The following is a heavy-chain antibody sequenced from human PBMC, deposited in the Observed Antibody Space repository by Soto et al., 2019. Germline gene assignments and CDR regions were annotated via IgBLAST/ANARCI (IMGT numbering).Heavy chain of an antibody. CDR2: INAGNGNT. CDR3: ARDYEASGSSWHGAADAFDI. Sequence: QVQLVQSGAEVKKPGASVKVSCKASGYTFTSYAMHWVRQAPGQRLEWMGWINAGNGNTKYSQKFQGRVTITRDTSASTAYMELSSLRSEDTAVYYCARDYEASGSSWHGAADAFDIWGQGTMVTVSS. D-gene: IGHD6-13*01. CDR1: GYTFTSYA. J-gene: IGHJ3*02. V-gene: IGHV1-3*01.